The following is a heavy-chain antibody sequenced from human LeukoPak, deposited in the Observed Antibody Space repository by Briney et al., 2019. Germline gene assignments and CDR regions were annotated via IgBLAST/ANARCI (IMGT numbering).Heavy chain of an antibody. D-gene: IGHD3-10*01. CDR3: AKDPDYYGTPHAFDI. CDR2: ISGSGGST. CDR1: GFTFSDYY. J-gene: IGHJ3*02. V-gene: IGHV3-23*01. Sequence: GGSLRLSCAASGFTFSDYYMSWVRQAPGKGLEWVSAISGSGGSTYYADSVKGRFTISRDNSKNTLYLQMYSLRAEDTAVYYCAKDPDYYGTPHAFDIWGQGTMVTVSS.